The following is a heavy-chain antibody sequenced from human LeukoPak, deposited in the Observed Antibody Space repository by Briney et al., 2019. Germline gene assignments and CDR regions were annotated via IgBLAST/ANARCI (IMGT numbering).Heavy chain of an antibody. V-gene: IGHV3-30*18. D-gene: IGHD6-13*01. CDR3: AKDRYSSSWYYYYGMDV. CDR1: RFTFSSYG. Sequence: GGSLRLSCAASRFTFSSYGMHWVRQAPGKGLEWVAVISYDGSNKYYADSVKGRFTISRDNSKNTLYLQMNSLRAEDTAVYYCAKDRYSSSWYYYYGMDVWGQGTTVTVSS. J-gene: IGHJ6*02. CDR2: ISYDGSNK.